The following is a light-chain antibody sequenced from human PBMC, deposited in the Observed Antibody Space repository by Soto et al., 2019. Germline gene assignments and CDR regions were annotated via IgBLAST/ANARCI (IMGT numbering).Light chain of an antibody. V-gene: IGKV3D-20*02. J-gene: IGKJ4*01. CDR3: QQRYHWPPLT. Sequence: DIVLTQSPDTLSLSPGERATLSCRASQSVSSNYLAWYQQKPGQAPRLLIYGASTRATGIPDRFSGSGSGTDFTLTISRLEPEDFAVYYCQQRYHWPPLTFGGGTKVEIK. CDR2: GAS. CDR1: QSVSSNY.